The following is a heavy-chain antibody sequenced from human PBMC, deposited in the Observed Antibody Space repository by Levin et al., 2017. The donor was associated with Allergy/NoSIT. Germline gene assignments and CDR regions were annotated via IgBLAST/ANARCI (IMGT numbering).Heavy chain of an antibody. D-gene: IGHD2-2*01. CDR2: ISTYNGNT. Sequence: GASVKVSCKASGYTFTSYGVIWVRQAPGQGLEWMGWISTYNGNTNYAQKLQGRVTMTTDTSTSTAYMELRSLRSDDTAVYYCARERCVTNCYARSSAVDFLGQGTLVTVSS. CDR1: GYTFTSYG. CDR3: ARERCVTNCYARSSAVDF. J-gene: IGHJ4*02. V-gene: IGHV1-18*01.